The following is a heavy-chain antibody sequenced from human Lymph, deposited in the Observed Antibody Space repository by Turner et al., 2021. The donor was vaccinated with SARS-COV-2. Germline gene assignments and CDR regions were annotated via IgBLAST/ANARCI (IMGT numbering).Heavy chain of an antibody. J-gene: IGHJ6*02. CDR1: GFTFSTYA. D-gene: IGHD3-10*01. V-gene: IGHV3-30*04. CDR3: ARYGSGGYFYYGLDV. Sequence: QVQLVESGGGVVQPGRSLRLPCAAYGFTFSTYAIHWVRQAAGKGLEWVAVISYDGSNKYYADSVKGRFNISRDNSKNTLYLQMNSLRAEDTAVYYCARYGSGGYFYYGLDVWGQGTTVTVSS. CDR2: ISYDGSNK.